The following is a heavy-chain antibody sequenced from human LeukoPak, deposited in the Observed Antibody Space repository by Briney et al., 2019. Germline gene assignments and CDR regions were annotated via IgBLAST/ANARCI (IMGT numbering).Heavy chain of an antibody. D-gene: IGHD4-17*01. Sequence: PGRSLRLSCAASGFTFSSYGMHWVRQAPGKGLEWVAVISYDGSNKYYADSVKGRFTISRDNSKNTLYLQMNSLGAEDTAVYYCAKISLYGDYLDYWGQGTLVTVSS. CDR1: GFTFSSYG. V-gene: IGHV3-30*18. CDR3: AKISLYGDYLDY. J-gene: IGHJ4*02. CDR2: ISYDGSNK.